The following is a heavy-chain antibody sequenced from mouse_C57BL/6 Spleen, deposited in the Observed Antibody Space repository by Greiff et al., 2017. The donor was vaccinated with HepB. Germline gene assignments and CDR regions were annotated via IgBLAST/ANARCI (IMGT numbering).Heavy chain of an antibody. CDR3: ASCYYYGSSPFAY. J-gene: IGHJ3*01. CDR2: ISGGGGNT. D-gene: IGHD1-1*01. Sequence: EVQLVESGGGLVKPGGSLKLSCAASGFTFSSYTMSWVRQTPEKRLEWVATISGGGGNTYYPDSVKGRFTISRDNAKNTLYLQMSSLRSEDTALYYCASCYYYGSSPFAYWGQGTLVTVSA. V-gene: IGHV5-9*01. CDR1: GFTFSSYT.